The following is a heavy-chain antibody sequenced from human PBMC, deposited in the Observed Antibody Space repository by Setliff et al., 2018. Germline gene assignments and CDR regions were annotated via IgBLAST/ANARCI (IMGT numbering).Heavy chain of an antibody. D-gene: IGHD5-12*01. Sequence: SETLSLTCTVSGGSISSGSYYWSWIRQPAGKGLEWIGHIYTSGSTNYNPSLKSRVTISVDTSKNQFSLKLSSVTAADTAAYYCAREEDGYNTGAFDIWGQGTMVTVSS. CDR3: AREEDGYNTGAFDI. CDR1: GGSISSGSYY. J-gene: IGHJ3*02. V-gene: IGHV4-61*09. CDR2: IYTSGST.